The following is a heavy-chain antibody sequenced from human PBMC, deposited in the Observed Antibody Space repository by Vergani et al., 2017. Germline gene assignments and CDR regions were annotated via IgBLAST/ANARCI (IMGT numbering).Heavy chain of an antibody. Sequence: QVQLQESGPGLVKPSQTLSLTCTVSGGSISSGGYYWSWIRQHPGKGLEWIGYIYYSGSTYDNPSLKSRVTISVDTSKNQFSLKLSSVTAADTAVYYCARDCQFTHSSSSCFGYWGQGTLVTVSS. CDR3: ARDCQFTHSSSSCFGY. V-gene: IGHV4-31*03. J-gene: IGHJ4*02. D-gene: IGHD6-6*01. CDR2: IYYSGST. CDR1: GGSISSGGYY.